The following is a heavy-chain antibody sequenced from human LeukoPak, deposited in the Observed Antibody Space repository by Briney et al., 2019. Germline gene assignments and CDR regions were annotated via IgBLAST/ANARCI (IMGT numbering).Heavy chain of an antibody. CDR3: ARPVDYYYYYMDV. J-gene: IGHJ6*03. Sequence: SETLSLTCAVSGYSISSGYYWGWIRQPPGKGLEWIGSIYHSGSTYYNPSLKSRVTLSVDTSKNQFSLKLSSVTAADTAVYYCARPVDYYYYYMDVWGKGTTVTVSS. CDR1: GYSISSGYY. CDR2: IYHSGST. V-gene: IGHV4-38-2*01. D-gene: IGHD4-23*01.